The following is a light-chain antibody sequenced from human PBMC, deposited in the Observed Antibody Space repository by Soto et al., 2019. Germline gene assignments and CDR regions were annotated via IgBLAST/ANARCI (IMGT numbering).Light chain of an antibody. V-gene: IGKV1-5*03. Sequence: DIEVNRCSSTMSESVGDSVTITCRASQSVSSWLAWYQQKPGKAPDLLIYKASTLQSGVPSRFSGSGSGTEFTLTISSLKNDDFATYHGQHSYNSSRTVCPGTKVDIK. CDR2: KAS. J-gene: IGKJ1*01. CDR3: QHSYNSSRT. CDR1: QSVSSW.